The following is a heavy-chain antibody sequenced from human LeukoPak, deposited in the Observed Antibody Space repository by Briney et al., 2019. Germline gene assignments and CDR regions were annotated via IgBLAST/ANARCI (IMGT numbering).Heavy chain of an antibody. CDR3: ARGRPYYYYYMDV. CDR2: IGTAGDT. V-gene: IGHV3-13*01. J-gene: IGHJ6*03. Sequence: GGSLRLSCAASGFTFSSYDMHWVRQATGKGLEWVSAIGTAGDTYYPGSVKGRFTISRENAKNSLYLQMNSLRAGGTAVYYCARGRPYYYYYMDVWAKGPRSPSP. CDR1: GFTFSSYD.